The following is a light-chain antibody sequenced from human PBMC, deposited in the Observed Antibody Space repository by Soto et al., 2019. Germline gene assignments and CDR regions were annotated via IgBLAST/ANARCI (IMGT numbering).Light chain of an antibody. J-gene: IGLJ1*01. CDR1: ITNIGADYD. CDR2: VNT. Sequence: QSLLTQPPSLSGTPGQRVTISCTGSITNIGADYDVHWYQHLPGTDPKLLIYVNTNLPSGVPDRFSGSKSGTSASLAITGLQAEDEADYYCQSYDISLNGYVFGTGTKVTV. CDR3: QSYDISLNGYV. V-gene: IGLV1-40*01.